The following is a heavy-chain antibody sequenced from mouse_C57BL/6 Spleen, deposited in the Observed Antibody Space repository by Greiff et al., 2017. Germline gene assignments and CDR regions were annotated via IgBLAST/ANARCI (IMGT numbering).Heavy chain of an antibody. J-gene: IGHJ3*01. Sequence: QVQLQQPGAELVKPGASVKLSCKASGYTFTSYWMHWVKQRPGQGLEWIGMIHPNSGSTNYNEKFKSKATLTVDKSSSTAYMQRSSLTSEDSAVYYCAREGDYDYDGGAWFAYWGQGTLVTVSA. V-gene: IGHV1-64*01. D-gene: IGHD2-4*01. CDR2: IHPNSGST. CDR3: AREGDYDYDGGAWFAY. CDR1: GYTFTSYW.